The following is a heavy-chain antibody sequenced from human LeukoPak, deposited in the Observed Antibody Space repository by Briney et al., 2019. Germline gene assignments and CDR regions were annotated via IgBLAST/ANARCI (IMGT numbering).Heavy chain of an antibody. J-gene: IGHJ4*02. Sequence: GGSLRLSCAASGFTFSSYSMNWVRQAPGKGMEWVSSISSSSSYIYYADSVKGRFTISRDNAKNSLYLQMNSLRAEDTAVYYCARTSSLTPTPSFDYWGQGALVTVSS. D-gene: IGHD2-15*01. V-gene: IGHV3-21*01. CDR3: ARTSSLTPTPSFDY. CDR2: ISSSSSYI. CDR1: GFTFSSYS.